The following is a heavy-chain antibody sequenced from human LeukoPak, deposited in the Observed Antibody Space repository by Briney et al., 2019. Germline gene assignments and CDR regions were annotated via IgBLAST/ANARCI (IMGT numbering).Heavy chain of an antibody. J-gene: IGHJ6*03. CDR1: GFTVSSNY. Sequence: GGSLRLFCAASGFTVSSNYMSWVRQAPGKGLEWVSVIYSGGSTYYADSVRGRFTISRDNSKNTLYLQMNSLRAEDTAVYYCARGDYYYGSGNVMDVWGKGTTVTVSS. CDR2: IYSGGST. CDR3: ARGDYYYGSGNVMDV. D-gene: IGHD3-10*01. V-gene: IGHV3-53*01.